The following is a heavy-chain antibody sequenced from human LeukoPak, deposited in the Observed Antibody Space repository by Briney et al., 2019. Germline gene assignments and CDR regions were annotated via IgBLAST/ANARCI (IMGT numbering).Heavy chain of an antibody. V-gene: IGHV1-2*02. J-gene: IGHJ4*02. CDR2: INPNSGGT. CDR1: GYTFTGYY. Sequence: ASVKVSCEASGYTFTGYYMHWVRQAPGQGLEWMGWINPNSGGTNYAQKFQGRVTMTRDTSISTAYMELSRLRSDDTAVYYCARTVVTRGYFDYWGQGTLVTVSS. CDR3: ARTVVTRGYFDY. D-gene: IGHD4-23*01.